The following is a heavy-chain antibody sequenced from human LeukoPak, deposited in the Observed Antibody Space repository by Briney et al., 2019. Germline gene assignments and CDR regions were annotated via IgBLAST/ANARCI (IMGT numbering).Heavy chain of an antibody. V-gene: IGHV1-46*01. D-gene: IGHD4-17*01. Sequence: SVKVSCKASGYTFTSYYMHWVRQAPGQGLEWMGIINPSGGSTSYAQKFQGRVTLTRDTSTSTVYMELSSLRSEDTAVYYCARDLSQMTTVTTPLGYWGQGTLVTVSS. CDR3: ARDLSQMTTVTTPLGY. CDR2: INPSGGST. J-gene: IGHJ4*02. CDR1: GYTFTSYY.